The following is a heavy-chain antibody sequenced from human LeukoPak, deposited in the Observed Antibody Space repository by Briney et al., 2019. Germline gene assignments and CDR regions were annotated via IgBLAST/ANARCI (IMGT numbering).Heavy chain of an antibody. Sequence: PGRSLRLSCAASGFTFSSYGMHWVRQAPGKGLEWVAVIWYDGSNKYYADSVKGRFTISRDNSKNTLYLQMNSLRAEDTAVYYCARAYDSSGYYYWGQGTLVTVSS. V-gene: IGHV3-33*01. CDR3: ARAYDSSGYYY. D-gene: IGHD3-22*01. J-gene: IGHJ4*02. CDR1: GFTFSSYG. CDR2: IWYDGSNK.